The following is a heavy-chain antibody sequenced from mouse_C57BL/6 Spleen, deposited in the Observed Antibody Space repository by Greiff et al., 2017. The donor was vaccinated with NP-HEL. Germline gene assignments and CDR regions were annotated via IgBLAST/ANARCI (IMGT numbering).Heavy chain of an antibody. CDR1: GYAFSSSW. J-gene: IGHJ1*03. CDR3: ARRLHYWYFDV. D-gene: IGHD1-2*01. Sequence: VQLQQSGPELVKPGASVKISCKASGYAFSSSWMNWVKQRPGKGLEGIGRIYPGDGDTNYNGKFKGKATLTADKSSSTAYMQLSSLTSEDSAVYFCARRLHYWYFDVWGTGTTVTVSS. V-gene: IGHV1-82*01. CDR2: IYPGDGDT.